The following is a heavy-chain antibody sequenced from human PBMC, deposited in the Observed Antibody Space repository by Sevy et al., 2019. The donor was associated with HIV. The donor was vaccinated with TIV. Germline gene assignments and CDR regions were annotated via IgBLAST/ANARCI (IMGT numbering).Heavy chain of an antibody. CDR1: GGSISSYY. Sequence: SETLSLTCTVSGGSISSYYWSWIRQPPGKGLEWIGYIYYSGSTNYNPSLKSRVTISVDTSKNQFSLKLNSVTAADTAVYYCARQSTGGYYYYYYYMDVWGKGTTVTVSS. D-gene: IGHD7-27*01. CDR2: IYYSGST. J-gene: IGHJ6*03. CDR3: ARQSTGGYYYYYYYMDV. V-gene: IGHV4-59*08.